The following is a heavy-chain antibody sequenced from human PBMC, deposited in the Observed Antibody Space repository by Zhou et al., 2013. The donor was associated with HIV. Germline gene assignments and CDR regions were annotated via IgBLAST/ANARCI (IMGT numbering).Heavy chain of an antibody. Sequence: QVQLVQSGAELKKPGASVRVSCKASGYTFTGYYLHWVRETPAQGLEWMGWINANNGGTSYAQNFQGRVTMTRDTSISTAYMELSRLRSDDTAVYYCASVRFGELLNPYYYGMDVWGQGTTVTVSS. V-gene: IGHV1-2*02. CDR3: ASVRFGELLNPYYYGMDV. CDR2: INANNGGT. CDR1: GYTFTGYY. D-gene: IGHD3-10*01. J-gene: IGHJ6*02.